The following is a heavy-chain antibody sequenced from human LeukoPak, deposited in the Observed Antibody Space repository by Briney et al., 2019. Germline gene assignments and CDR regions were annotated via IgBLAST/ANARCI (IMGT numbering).Heavy chain of an antibody. J-gene: IGHJ6*04. D-gene: IGHD3-3*01. Sequence: SETLSLTCTVSGGSISSYYWNWIRQPAGKGLEGIGRIHTSGSTNYNPSLKSRVTISVDRSKNQFSLKLSSVTAADTAVYYCARTGRSLTIPGVWGKGTTVTVSS. CDR2: IHTSGST. CDR1: GGSISSYY. CDR3: ARTGRSLTIPGV. V-gene: IGHV4-4*07.